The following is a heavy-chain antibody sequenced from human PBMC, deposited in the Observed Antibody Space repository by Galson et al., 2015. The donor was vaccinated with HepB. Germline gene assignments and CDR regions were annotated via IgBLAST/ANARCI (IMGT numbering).Heavy chain of an antibody. CDR2: ISGSGGST. V-gene: IGHV3-23*01. J-gene: IGHJ1*01. CDR3: AKDQPGYYGSGSYYISFQH. D-gene: IGHD3-10*01. CDR1: GFTFSSYA. Sequence: SLRLSCAASGFTFSSYAMSWVRQAPGKGLEWVSAISGSGGSTYYADSVKGRFTISRDNSKNTLYLQMNSLRAEDTAVYYCAKDQPGYYGSGSYYISFQHWGQVTLVTVSS.